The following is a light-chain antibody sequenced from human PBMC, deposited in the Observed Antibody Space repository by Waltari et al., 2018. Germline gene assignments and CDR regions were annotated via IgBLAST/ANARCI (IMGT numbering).Light chain of an antibody. CDR1: QSLLYSNGYNY. V-gene: IGKV2-28*01. Sequence: DIVMTQSPLSLPVTPGEPASISCRSSQSLLYSNGYNYLDWYLQKPGQSPQLLIYLGSNRASGVPDMFSGSGSGTDFTLKISRVEAEDVGVYYCMQARQTPPTFGQGTKLEI. CDR3: MQARQTPPT. CDR2: LGS. J-gene: IGKJ2*01.